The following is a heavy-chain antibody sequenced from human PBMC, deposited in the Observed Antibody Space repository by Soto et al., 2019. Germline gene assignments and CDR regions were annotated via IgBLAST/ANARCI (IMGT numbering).Heavy chain of an antibody. CDR1: GFTFSNYW. V-gene: IGHV3-7*01. Sequence: EVQLVESGGGLVQPGGSLRLSCTASGFTFSNYWMSWVRQAPGRGLEWLANIKQDGSEKYYVDSVKGRFTIFRDNAKNSLYLQLDSLRAEDTAVYYCAIPDRSSGGGGYTWGQGALVTVSS. CDR2: IKQDGSEK. CDR3: AIPDRSSGGGGYT. D-gene: IGHD2-21*01. J-gene: IGHJ5*02.